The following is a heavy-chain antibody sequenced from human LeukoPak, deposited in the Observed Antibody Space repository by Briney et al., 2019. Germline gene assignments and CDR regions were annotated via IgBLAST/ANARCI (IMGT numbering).Heavy chain of an antibody. CDR1: GGSMNSYF. V-gene: IGHV4-59*12. D-gene: IGHD4-23*01. Sequence: PSETLSLTCTVSGGSMNSYFWSWIRQPPGKGLEWIGCIYYSGSTNYNPSLKSRVTISVDTSKNQFSLKLSSVTAADTAVYYCARGIPYYGGNSGARYFQHWGQGTLVTVSS. CDR2: IYYSGST. J-gene: IGHJ1*01. CDR3: ARGIPYYGGNSGARYFQH.